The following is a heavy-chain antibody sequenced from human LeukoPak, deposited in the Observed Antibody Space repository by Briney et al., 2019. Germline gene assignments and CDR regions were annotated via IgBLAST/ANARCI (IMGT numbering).Heavy chain of an antibody. CDR2: IYYSGST. CDR3: ARHSIVGATRGAFDI. J-gene: IGHJ3*02. D-gene: IGHD1-26*01. Sequence: TSETLSLTCTVSGVSISSYYWSWIRQPPGKGLEWIGYIYYSGSTNYNPSPKSRLTISVDTSKNQFSLKLSSVTAADPAVYYCARHSIVGATRGAFDIWGQGTMVTVSS. V-gene: IGHV4-59*08. CDR1: GVSISSYY.